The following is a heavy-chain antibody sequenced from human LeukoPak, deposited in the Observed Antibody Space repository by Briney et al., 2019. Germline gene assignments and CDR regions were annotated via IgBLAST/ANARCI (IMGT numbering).Heavy chain of an antibody. V-gene: IGHV4-31*03. CDR2: IYYSGST. CDR3: ARVSRSSGYFYFDY. D-gene: IGHD3-22*01. J-gene: IGHJ4*02. CDR1: GGSISSGGYY. Sequence: SETLSLTCTVSGGSISSGGYYWSWIRQHPGKGLEWIGYIYYSGSTYYNPSLKSRVTISVDTSKNQFSLKLSSVTAADTAVYYCARVSRSSGYFYFDYWGQGTLVTVSS.